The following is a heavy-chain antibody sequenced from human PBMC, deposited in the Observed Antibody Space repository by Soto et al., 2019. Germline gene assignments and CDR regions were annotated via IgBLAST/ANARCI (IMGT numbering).Heavy chain of an antibody. CDR3: ARDAGGWYHLLSPWFDP. V-gene: IGHV4-31*03. CDR2: IYYSGSA. D-gene: IGHD2-2*01. CDR1: GGSISSGGYY. Sequence: QVQLQESGPGLVKPSQTLSLTCTVSGGSISSGGYYWSWIHQHPGKGLEWIGYIYYSGSAYYNPSLKSRVTISVDTSKNQFSLRLRSVTAADTAVYYCARDAGGWYHLLSPWFDPWGQGTLVTVSS. J-gene: IGHJ5*02.